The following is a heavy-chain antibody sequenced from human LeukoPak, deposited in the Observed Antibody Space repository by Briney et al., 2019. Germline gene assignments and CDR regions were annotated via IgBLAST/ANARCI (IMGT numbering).Heavy chain of an antibody. V-gene: IGHV4-59*01. CDR1: GGSFSGYY. Sequence: SETLSLTCAVYGGSFSGYYWSWIRQPPGKGLERIGYIYYSGSTNYNPSLKSRVTISVDTSKNQFSLKLSSVTAADTAVYYCARGDYYYYYMDVWGKGTTVTISS. CDR3: ARGDYYYYYMDV. J-gene: IGHJ6*03. CDR2: IYYSGST.